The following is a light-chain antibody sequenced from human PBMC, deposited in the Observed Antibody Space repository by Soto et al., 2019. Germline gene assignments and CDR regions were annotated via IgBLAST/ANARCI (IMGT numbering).Light chain of an antibody. J-gene: IGKJ3*01. V-gene: IGKV1-5*01. CDR1: QSISSW. CDR2: DAS. Sequence: IQMTQSPSTLSASVGDRVTITCRASQSISSWLAWYQQKPGKAPKLLIYDASSLESGVPSRFSGSGSGTEFTLTISSLQPDDFATYYCQQYNSYSRFTFGPGTKVDIK. CDR3: QQYNSYSRFT.